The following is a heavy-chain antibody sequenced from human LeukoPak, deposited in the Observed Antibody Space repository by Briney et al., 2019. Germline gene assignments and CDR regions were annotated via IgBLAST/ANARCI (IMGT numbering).Heavy chain of an antibody. J-gene: IGHJ6*03. V-gene: IGHV1-8*01. D-gene: IGHD5-12*01. CDR3: ARGIRLRGSTGRYYYYMDV. CDR2: MNPNSGNT. CDR1: VYTFTSYD. Sequence: GASVKVSCKASVYTFTSYDINWVRQATGQGLEWMGWMNPNSGNTGYAQKFQGRVTMTRNTSISTAYMELSSLRSEDAAVYYCARGIRLRGSTGRYYYYMDVWGKGTTVTVSS.